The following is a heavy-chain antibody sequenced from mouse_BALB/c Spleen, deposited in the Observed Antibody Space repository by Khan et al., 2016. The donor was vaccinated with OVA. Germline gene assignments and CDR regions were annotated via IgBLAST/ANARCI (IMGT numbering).Heavy chain of an antibody. Sequence: VQLKESGPGLVKPSQSLSLTCTVTGYSITSEYAWNWIRQFPGNKLEWMGYINYSGTTRFNPYLKSRTSTTRDSSKNQFYLLSKSVTTEDTATEYCARKDYYDYDPFAYWGQGTLVTVSA. CDR1: GYSITSEYA. J-gene: IGHJ3*01. CDR3: ARKDYYDYDPFAY. D-gene: IGHD2-4*01. CDR2: INYSGTT. V-gene: IGHV3-2*02.